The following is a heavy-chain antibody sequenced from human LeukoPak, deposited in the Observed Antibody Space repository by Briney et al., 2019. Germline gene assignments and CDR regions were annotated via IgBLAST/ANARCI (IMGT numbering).Heavy chain of an antibody. V-gene: IGHV4-31*03. CDR2: IYYSGST. J-gene: IGHJ5*02. CDR3: ARVRTMVRGVISNWFDP. Sequence: NPSETLSLTCTVSGGSISSGGYCWSWIRQHPGKGLEWIGYIYYSGSTYYNPSLKSRVTISVDTSKNQFSLKLSSVTAADTAVYYCARVRTMVRGVISNWFDPWGQGTLVTVSS. CDR1: GGSISSGGYC. D-gene: IGHD3-10*01.